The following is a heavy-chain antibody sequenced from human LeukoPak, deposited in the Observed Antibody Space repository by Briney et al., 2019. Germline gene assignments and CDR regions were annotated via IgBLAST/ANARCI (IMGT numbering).Heavy chain of an antibody. D-gene: IGHD6-13*01. Sequence: SETLSLTCSVSGGSLSSGSDYWSWIRQPAGKGLEWIGCIFPSGSTNYNPSLKSRVTISVDKSKNQFSLKLSSVTAADTAVYYCARAFYSSSWYHKEDFFDYWGQGTPVTVSS. CDR1: GGSLSSGSDY. J-gene: IGHJ4*02. CDR2: IFPSGST. CDR3: ARAFYSSSWYHKEDFFDY. V-gene: IGHV4-61*02.